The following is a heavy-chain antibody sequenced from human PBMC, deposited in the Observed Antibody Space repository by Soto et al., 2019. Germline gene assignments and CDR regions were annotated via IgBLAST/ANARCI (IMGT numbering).Heavy chain of an antibody. Sequence: SETLSLTCNVSGVSIRTTIYNWGWIRQPPGKGLQWIGTVYYTGRTYYNPSLKSRGTISVDTSSNQFSLNLTSVTAADTAVYYCARHGSYWGQGTLVTVSS. CDR3: ARHGSY. J-gene: IGHJ4*02. CDR2: VYYTGRT. CDR1: GVSIRTTIYN. V-gene: IGHV4-39*01.